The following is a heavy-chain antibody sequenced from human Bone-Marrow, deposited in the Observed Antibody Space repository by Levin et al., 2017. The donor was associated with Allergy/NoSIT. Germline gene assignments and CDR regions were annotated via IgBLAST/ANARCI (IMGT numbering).Heavy chain of an antibody. D-gene: IGHD5-12*01. CDR1: GFSLTTPGVG. J-gene: IGHJ5*02. V-gene: IGHV2-5*02. CDR3: ARGRYSYGALTS. Sequence: SGPTLVKPTQTLTLTCSVSGFSLTTPGVGVGWIRQPPGRALEWLALIYWDDDKRYRPSLKSRLTITKDTSKNQVVLTMINVDPLDTGTYFCARGRYSYGALTSWGQGTQVTVSP. CDR2: IYWDDDK.